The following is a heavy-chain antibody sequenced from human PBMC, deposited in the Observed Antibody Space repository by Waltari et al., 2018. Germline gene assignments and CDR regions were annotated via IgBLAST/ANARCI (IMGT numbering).Heavy chain of an antibody. Sequence: QVQLVQSGAEVKKPGSSVKVSCKASGGTFSSYAISWVRQAPGQGLEWRGGIIPIFGTANYAQKFQGRVTITTDESTSTAYMELSSLRSEDTAVDYGAGLYCSSTSCPTWFDPWGQGTLVTVSS. CDR3: AGLYCSSTSCPTWFDP. V-gene: IGHV1-69*05. CDR1: GGTFSSYA. CDR2: IIPIFGTA. D-gene: IGHD2-2*01. J-gene: IGHJ5*02.